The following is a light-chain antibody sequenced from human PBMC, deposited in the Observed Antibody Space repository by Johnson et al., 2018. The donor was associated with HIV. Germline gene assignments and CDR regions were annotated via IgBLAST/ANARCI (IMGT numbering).Light chain of an antibody. CDR1: SSDMGNYA. V-gene: IGLV1-51*02. CDR2: ENN. J-gene: IGLJ1*01. CDR3: GTWDSSLSAGV. Sequence: QSVLTQPPSVSAAPGQKVTISCSGSSSDMGNYAVSWYQQLPGTAPKLLIYENNKRPSGIPDRFSGSKSGTSATLGITGLQTGDEADYYYGTWDSSLSAGVFGTGTKVTVL.